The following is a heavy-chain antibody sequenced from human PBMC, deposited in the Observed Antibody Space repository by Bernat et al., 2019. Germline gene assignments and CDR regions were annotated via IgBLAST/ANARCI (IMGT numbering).Heavy chain of an antibody. J-gene: IGHJ6*02. CDR1: GFTFSSYG. Sequence: QVQLVESGGGVVQPGRSLRLSCAASGFTFSSYGMHWVRQAPGKGLEWVAGIWYDGSNKYNAKSVTGRFTIARDNSKNTLYLQMNSLGAEDTAVYYCARDTSEYYYYGMDVWGQGTTVTVSS. CDR2: IWYDGSNK. CDR3: ARDTSEYYYYGMDV. D-gene: IGHD3-3*01. V-gene: IGHV3-33*01.